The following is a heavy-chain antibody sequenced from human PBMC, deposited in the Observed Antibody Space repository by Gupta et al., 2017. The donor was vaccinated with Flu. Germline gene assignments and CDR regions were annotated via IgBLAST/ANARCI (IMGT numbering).Heavy chain of an antibody. D-gene: IGHD2-2*01. J-gene: IGHJ3*01. V-gene: IGHV3-23*01. CDR2: IGGGGDT. CDR3: ARDFYSQLLDALDL. Sequence: VRQAPGKGLEWGANIGGGGDTHYAASVKGRFTISRDNAKNTLYLQLNDLTVEDTAVYYCARDFYSQLLDALDLWGQGTLVTVSS.